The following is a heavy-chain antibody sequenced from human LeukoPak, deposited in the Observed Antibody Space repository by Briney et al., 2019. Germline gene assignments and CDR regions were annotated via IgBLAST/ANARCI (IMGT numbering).Heavy chain of an antibody. J-gene: IGHJ4*02. V-gene: IGHV3-30*18. CDR1: GFTVSSNY. D-gene: IGHD6-19*01. CDR3: AKPSSG. Sequence: SGGSLRLSCAASGFTVSSNYMSWVRQAPGKGLEWVAVMSYDGSNKYYADSVKGRFTISRDNSKNTLYLQMNSLRAEDTAVYYCAKPSSGWGQGTLVTVSS. CDR2: MSYDGSNK.